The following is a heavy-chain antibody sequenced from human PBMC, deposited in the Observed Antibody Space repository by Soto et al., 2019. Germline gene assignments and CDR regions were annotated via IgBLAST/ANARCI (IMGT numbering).Heavy chain of an antibody. CDR1: GFTVSNYA. V-gene: IGHV3-23*01. CDR2: ISASGRDT. J-gene: IGHJ4*02. CDR3: AKGKTSGWYFFDY. Sequence: GGSLGLSCAASGFTVSNYAMSWGRQAPGKGLEWVSGISASGRDTYYADSVKDRFTISRDNSKNTVYLQMNSLSADDTATYYCAKGKTSGWYFFDYWGQGTPVTV. D-gene: IGHD6-19*01.